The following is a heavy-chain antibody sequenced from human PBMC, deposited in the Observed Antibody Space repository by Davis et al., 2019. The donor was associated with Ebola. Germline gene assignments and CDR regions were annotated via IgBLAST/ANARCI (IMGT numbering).Heavy chain of an antibody. CDR2: IYPGDSDT. CDR1: GYTFTSYW. V-gene: IGHV5-51*01. D-gene: IGHD4-17*01. CDR3: ARRTYGDAVDY. Sequence: GESLKISCKGSGYTFTSYWIAWVRQLPGKGLEWMGIIYPGDSDTRYSPSFQGQVTISADKSISTAYLQWSSLKASDTAMYYCARRTYGDAVDYWGQGTLVTVSS. J-gene: IGHJ4*02.